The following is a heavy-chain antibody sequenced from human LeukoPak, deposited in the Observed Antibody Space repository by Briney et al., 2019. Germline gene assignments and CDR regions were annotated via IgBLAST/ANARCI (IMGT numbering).Heavy chain of an antibody. Sequence: PGGSLRLSCAASGFTVSSYSMNWVRQAPGKGLEWVSSISSSSSYIYYADSVKGRFTISRDNAKNSLYLQMNSLRAEDTAVYYCAREDYYDSSGYYYVGSGSCDYWGQGTLVTVSS. D-gene: IGHD3-22*01. CDR2: ISSSSSYI. CDR1: GFTVSSYS. J-gene: IGHJ4*02. V-gene: IGHV3-21*01. CDR3: AREDYYDSSGYYYVGSGSCDY.